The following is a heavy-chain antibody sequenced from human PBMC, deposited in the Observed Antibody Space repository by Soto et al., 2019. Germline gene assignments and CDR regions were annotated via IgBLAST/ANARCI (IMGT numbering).Heavy chain of an antibody. Sequence: AVKVSCKASGFTFTSSAVQWVRQARGQRLEWIGWIVVGSGNTNYAQKFQERVTITRDMSTSTAYMELSSLRSEDTAVYYCAASAAKYYDFWSGYYPYYYYGMDVWGQGTTVTVSS. CDR2: IVVGSGNT. CDR3: AASAAKYYDFWSGYYPYYYYGMDV. D-gene: IGHD3-3*01. V-gene: IGHV1-58*01. CDR1: GFTFTSSA. J-gene: IGHJ6*02.